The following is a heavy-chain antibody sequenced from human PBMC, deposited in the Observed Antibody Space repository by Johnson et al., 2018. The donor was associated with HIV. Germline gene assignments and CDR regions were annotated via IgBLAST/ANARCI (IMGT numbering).Heavy chain of an antibody. J-gene: IGHJ3*01. CDR2: ISGSGGST. CDR3: ARGIVEVQPRYRLLRDDVFDV. D-gene: IGHD2-15*01. Sequence: VQLVESGGGVVQPGGSLRLSCKVSGFTLSSYAMSWVRQAPGKGLEWVSAISGSGGSTYYADSVKGRFTISRDNAKNSLYLQMDSLRAKDTALYYCARGIVEVQPRYRLLRDDVFDVWGQGTMVTASS. CDR1: GFTLSSYA. V-gene: IGHV3-23*04.